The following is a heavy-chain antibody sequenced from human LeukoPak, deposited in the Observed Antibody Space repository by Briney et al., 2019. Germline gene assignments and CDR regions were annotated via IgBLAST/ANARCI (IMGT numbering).Heavy chain of an antibody. D-gene: IGHD3-10*01. V-gene: IGHV4-59*08. CDR1: GGSISSYY. Sequence: SETLSLTCTVSGGSISSYYWSWIRQPPGKGLECIGYIYYSGSTNYNPSLKSRVTISVDTSKSQFSLKLSSVTAADTAVYYCASGHYYGSGSYFVWFDPWGQGTLVTVSS. CDR3: ASGHYYGSGSYFVWFDP. J-gene: IGHJ5*02. CDR2: IYYSGST.